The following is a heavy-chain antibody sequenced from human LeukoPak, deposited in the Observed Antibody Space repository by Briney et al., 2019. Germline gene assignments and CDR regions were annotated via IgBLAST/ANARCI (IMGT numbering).Heavy chain of an antibody. CDR2: ISYDGSNK. D-gene: IGHD2-2*01. V-gene: IGHV3-30*04. CDR3: ARDSPALGYCSSTSCYAPHYMDV. Sequence: GGSLRLSCAASGFTFSSYAMHWVRQAPGKGLEWVAVISYDGSNKYYADSVKGRFTISRDNAKNSLYLQMNSLRAEDTAVYYCARDSPALGYCSSTSCYAPHYMDVWGKGTTVTVSS. CDR1: GFTFSSYA. J-gene: IGHJ6*03.